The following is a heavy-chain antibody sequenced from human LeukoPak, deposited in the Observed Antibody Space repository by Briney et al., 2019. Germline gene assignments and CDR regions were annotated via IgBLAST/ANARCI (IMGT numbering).Heavy chain of an antibody. Sequence: SETLSLTCTVSGGSISSYYWSWIRQPPGKGLEWIGYIYYSGSTNYNPSLKSRVTISVDTSKNQFSLKLSSVTAADTAVYYCARRGYSYGLLVGKNAFDIWGQGTMVTVSS. V-gene: IGHV4-59*08. CDR1: GGSISSYY. CDR3: ARRGYSYGLLVGKNAFDI. CDR2: IYYSGST. D-gene: IGHD5-18*01. J-gene: IGHJ3*02.